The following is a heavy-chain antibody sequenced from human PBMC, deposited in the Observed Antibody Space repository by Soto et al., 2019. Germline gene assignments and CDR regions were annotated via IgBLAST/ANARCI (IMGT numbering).Heavy chain of an antibody. CDR1: GWSFPGYY. Sequence: SETLSLTCAVYGWSFPGYYRSWIRQPPGKGLEWIGEINHSGSTNYNPSLKSRVTISVDTSKNQFSLKLSSVTAADTAVYYCARDQVGASLFDYWGQGTLVTLSS. CDR3: ARDQVGASLFDY. D-gene: IGHD1-26*01. CDR2: INHSGST. J-gene: IGHJ4*01. V-gene: IGHV4-34*01.